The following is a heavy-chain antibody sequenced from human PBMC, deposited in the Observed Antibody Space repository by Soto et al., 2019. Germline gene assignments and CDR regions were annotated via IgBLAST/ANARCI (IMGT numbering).Heavy chain of an antibody. D-gene: IGHD3-3*01. CDR2: ISSNGGST. CDR1: GFTFSSYA. V-gene: IGHV3-64*01. CDR3: ARAVLGVPVIFGVVIIGRMDV. J-gene: IGHJ6*03. Sequence: GGYLRLSCAASGFTFSSYAMHWVRQAPGKGLEYVSAISSNGGSTYYANSVKGRFTISRDNSKNTLYLQMGSLRDEDMAVYYCARAVLGVPVIFGVVIIGRMDVWGKGTTVT.